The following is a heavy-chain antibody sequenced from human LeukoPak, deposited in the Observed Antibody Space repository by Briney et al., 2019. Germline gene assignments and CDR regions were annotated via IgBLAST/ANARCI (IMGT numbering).Heavy chain of an antibody. CDR2: ISGSGDST. Sequence: GGSLRLSCAASGFTFSNYAMRWVRQAPGKGLEWVSGISGSGDSTYYADSVKGRFTISRDNSKNTLYLQMNSLRAEDTAVYYCAKLTMIVVVTPSFDYWGQGTLVTVSS. J-gene: IGHJ4*02. CDR1: GFTFSNYA. V-gene: IGHV3-23*01. CDR3: AKLTMIVVVTPSFDY. D-gene: IGHD3-22*01.